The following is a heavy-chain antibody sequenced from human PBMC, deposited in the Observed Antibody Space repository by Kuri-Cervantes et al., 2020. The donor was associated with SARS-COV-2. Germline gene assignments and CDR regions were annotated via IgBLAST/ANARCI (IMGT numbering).Heavy chain of an antibody. CDR1: GFTFSSYD. V-gene: IGHV3-13*03. CDR2: IGTAGDT. J-gene: IGHJ3*02. CDR3: AKIYSDYDFWSGDDAFDI. D-gene: IGHD3-3*01. Sequence: GGSLRLSCAACGFTFSSYDMHWVRQATGKGLEWVSAIGTAGDTYYPGSVKGQFTISRENAKNSLYLQMNSLRAEDTAVYYCAKIYSDYDFWSGDDAFDIWGQGTMVTVSS.